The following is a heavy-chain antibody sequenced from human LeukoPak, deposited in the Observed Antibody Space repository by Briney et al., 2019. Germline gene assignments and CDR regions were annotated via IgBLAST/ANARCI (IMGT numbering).Heavy chain of an antibody. CDR2: IRSKANSYAT. CDR1: GFTFSGSA. CDR3: TRLNSGWYGAYFDY. V-gene: IGHV3-73*01. J-gene: IGHJ4*02. Sequence: PGGSLRLSCAASGFTFSGSAMHWVRQASGKGLEWVGRIRSKANSYATAYAASVKGRLTISRDDSKNTAYLQMNSLKTEDTAVYYCTRLNSGWYGAYFDYWGQGTLVTVSS. D-gene: IGHD6-19*01.